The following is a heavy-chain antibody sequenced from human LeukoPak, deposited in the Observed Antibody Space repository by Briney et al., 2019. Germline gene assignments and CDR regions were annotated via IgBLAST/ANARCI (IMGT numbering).Heavy chain of an antibody. CDR2: ISAYNGNT. CDR1: GYTFTSYG. J-gene: IGHJ4*02. CDR3: ARGTPTMVRGAPWYYFDY. Sequence: ASVKVSCKAPGYTFTSYGISWVRQAPGQGLEWMGWISAYNGNTNYAQKLQGRVTMTTDTSTSTAYMELRSLRSDDTAVYYCARGTPTMVRGAPWYYFDYWGQGTLVTVSS. V-gene: IGHV1-18*01. D-gene: IGHD3-10*01.